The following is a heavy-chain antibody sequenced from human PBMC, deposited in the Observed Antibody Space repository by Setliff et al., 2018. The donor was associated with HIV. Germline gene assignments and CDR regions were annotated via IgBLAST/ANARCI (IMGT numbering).Heavy chain of an antibody. J-gene: IGHJ4*02. CDR1: GFTLSTSE. V-gene: IGHV3-48*03. CDR3: ARKVRRVTFDL. Sequence: HPGGVPRLSCAVSGFTLSTSEMNWVRQAPGKTLEWLSYIDGRGTTIYYADSVKGRFTVSRDIARNSLNLEMNSLRVEDTAVYYCARKVRRVTFDLWGQGTLVTVSS. D-gene: IGHD3-10*01. CDR2: IDGRGTTI.